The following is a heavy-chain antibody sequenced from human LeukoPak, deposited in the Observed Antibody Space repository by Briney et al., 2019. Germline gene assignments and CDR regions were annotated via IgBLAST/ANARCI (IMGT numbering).Heavy chain of an antibody. V-gene: IGHV1-69*05. D-gene: IGHD3-22*01. CDR3: ARDLANYYDSSGYDAFDI. CDR2: IIPIFGTA. CDR1: GGTFSSYA. J-gene: IGHJ3*02. Sequence: SVKVSCKASGGTFSSYAISWVRQAPGQGLEWMGRIIPIFGTANYAQKFQGRVTITTDESTSTAYMELSSLRSEDTAVYYCARDLANYYDSSGYDAFDIWGQGTMVTVSS.